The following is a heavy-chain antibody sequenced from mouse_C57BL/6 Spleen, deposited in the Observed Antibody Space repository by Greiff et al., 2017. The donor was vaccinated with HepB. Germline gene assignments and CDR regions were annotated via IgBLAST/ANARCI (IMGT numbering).Heavy chain of an antibody. Sequence: EVQLQQSGPELVKPGASVKISCKASGYTFTDYYMNWVKQSHGKSLEWIGDINPNNGGTSYNQKFKGKATLTVDKSSSTAYMELRSLTSEDSAVYYCARKDSNYEGFAYWGQGTLVTVSA. CDR2: INPNNGGT. CDR3: ARKDSNYEGFAY. D-gene: IGHD2-5*01. CDR1: GYTFTDYY. J-gene: IGHJ3*01. V-gene: IGHV1-26*01.